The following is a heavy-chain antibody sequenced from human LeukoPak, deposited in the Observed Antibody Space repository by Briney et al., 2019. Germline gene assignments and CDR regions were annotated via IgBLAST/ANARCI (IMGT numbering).Heavy chain of an antibody. V-gene: IGHV3-23*01. J-gene: IGHJ6*02. CDR3: AKDKTNFYYGMDV. CDR2: ISGSGGST. CDR1: GFTFSSYS. Sequence: GGSLRLSCAASGFTFSSYSMTWVRQAPGKGLEWVSAISGSGGSTYYADSVKGRFTISRDNSKNTLYLQMNRLRAEDTAVYYCAKDKTNFYYGMDVWGQGTTVTVSS.